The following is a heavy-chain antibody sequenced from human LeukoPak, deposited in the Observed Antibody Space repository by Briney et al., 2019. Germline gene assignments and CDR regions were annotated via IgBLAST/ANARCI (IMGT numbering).Heavy chain of an antibody. CDR2: ISDSGDIT. CDR3: AKDARRTSGWYFFDY. CDR1: GFAFSNQA. D-gene: IGHD6-19*01. Sequence: PGGSLRLSCAASGFAFSNQAMGWVRQASGKGLEWVSVISDSGDITYYADSVKGRFTISRDNSKNTLLLQMNSLRAEDTAVYYCAKDARRTSGWYFFDYWGQGTLVTVSS. V-gene: IGHV3-23*01. J-gene: IGHJ4*02.